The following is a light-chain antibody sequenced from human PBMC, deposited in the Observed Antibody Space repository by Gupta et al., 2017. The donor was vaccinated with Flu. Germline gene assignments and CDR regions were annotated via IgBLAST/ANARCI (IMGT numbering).Light chain of an antibody. Sequence: DIVMTQSPLSLPVTPGEPASISCRSSQSLLHSNGYNYLDWYLQKPGQSPLLLISLGSNRASGVPDKFSGSGSGTDFTLKISRVEAEDVGVYYCMQALQTPYIFGQGTKLEIK. V-gene: IGKV2-28*01. CDR3: MQALQTPYI. CDR2: LGS. J-gene: IGKJ2*01. CDR1: QSLLHSNGYNY.